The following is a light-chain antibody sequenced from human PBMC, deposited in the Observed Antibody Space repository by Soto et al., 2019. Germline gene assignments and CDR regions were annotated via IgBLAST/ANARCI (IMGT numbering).Light chain of an antibody. CDR1: SSDVGTYNL. V-gene: IGLV2-23*02. Sequence: QSALTQPASVSGSPGQSITISCTGTSSDVGTYNLVSWYQQHPGKAPKLIIYEVTKPPSGGSNRFSGSRSGNTASLTISWLQADDEADYYCCSYAGYSSYVFGTGTKLTVL. CDR2: EVT. CDR3: CSYAGYSSYV. J-gene: IGLJ1*01.